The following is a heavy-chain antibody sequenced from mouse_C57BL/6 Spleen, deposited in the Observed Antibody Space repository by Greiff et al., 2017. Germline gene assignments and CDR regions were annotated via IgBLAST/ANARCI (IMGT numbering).Heavy chain of an antibody. Sequence: QVQLQQPGAELVKPGASVKLSCKASGYTFTSYWMHWVKQRPGRGLEWIGRIDPNSGGTKYNEKFKSKATLTVDQPSSTAYMQLSSLTSEDSAVYYCASYYYGRSGAWFAYWGQGTLVTVSA. CDR1: GYTFTSYW. V-gene: IGHV1-72*01. CDR3: ASYYYGRSGAWFAY. D-gene: IGHD1-1*01. CDR2: IDPNSGGT. J-gene: IGHJ3*01.